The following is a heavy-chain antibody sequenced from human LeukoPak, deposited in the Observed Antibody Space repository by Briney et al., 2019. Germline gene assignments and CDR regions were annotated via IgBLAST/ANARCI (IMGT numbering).Heavy chain of an antibody. D-gene: IGHD3-16*02. J-gene: IGHJ5*02. CDR1: GFTFSSNT. CDR3: VRGTLDDYIWGSYRHSWFEA. CDR2: ISSSSGYI. V-gene: IGHV3-21*01. Sequence: GGSPRLSCATSGFTFSSNTMNWVRQAPGTGLEWVSSISSSSGYIFYGDLLKGRVTISRDNAKNSLSLQMNSLRDDDTAVYYCVRGTLDDYIWGSYRHSWFEAWGQGTLVTVS.